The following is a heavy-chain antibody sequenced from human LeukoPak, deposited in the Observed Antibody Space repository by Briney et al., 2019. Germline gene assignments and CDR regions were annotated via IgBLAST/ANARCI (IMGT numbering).Heavy chain of an antibody. V-gene: IGHV1-69-2*01. Sequence: ASVKISCKVSGYTFTDYYMHWLQQAPRKRLEWMGLVDPEDGETIYAEKFQGRVTITADTSTDTAYMELSSLRSEDTAVYYCASDIAAAGPCGQGTLVTVSS. CDR3: ASDIAAAGP. CDR1: GYTFTDYY. CDR2: VDPEDGET. D-gene: IGHD6-13*01. J-gene: IGHJ5*02.